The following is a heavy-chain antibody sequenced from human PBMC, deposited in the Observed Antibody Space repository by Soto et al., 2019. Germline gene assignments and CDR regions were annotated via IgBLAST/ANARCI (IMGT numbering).Heavy chain of an antibody. CDR3: ARGGAVAGTRYFDY. V-gene: IGHV1-69*13. CDR1: GGTFSSYA. D-gene: IGHD6-19*01. CDR2: IIPIFGTA. J-gene: IGHJ4*02. Sequence: SVKVSCKAAGGTFSSYAISWVRQAPGQGLEWMGGIIPIFGTANYAQKFQGRVTITADESTSTAYMELSSLRSEDTAVYYCARGGAVAGTRYFDYWGQGTLVTVPQ.